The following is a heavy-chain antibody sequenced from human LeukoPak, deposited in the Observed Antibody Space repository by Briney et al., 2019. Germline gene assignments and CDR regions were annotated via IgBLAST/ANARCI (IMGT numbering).Heavy chain of an antibody. Sequence: GVSLRLSCAASGLTFSKYWMLWVRQAPGKGLESVSRINTEGTVTTYGDSVKGRFTVSRDNADNTMFLQMNSVRDEDTAVYYCATKQWLAPPPDSWGQGTPVTVSS. J-gene: IGHJ4*02. CDR1: GLTFSKYW. CDR3: ATKQWLAPPPDS. V-gene: IGHV3-74*01. CDR2: INTEGTVT. D-gene: IGHD6-19*01.